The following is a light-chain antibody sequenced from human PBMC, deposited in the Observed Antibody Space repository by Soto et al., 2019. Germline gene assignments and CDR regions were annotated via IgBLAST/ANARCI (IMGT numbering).Light chain of an antibody. V-gene: IGKV1-5*01. CDR2: DAS. CDR3: QQYHTYPTWT. J-gene: IGKJ1*01. Sequence: DFQMPQSPSTLSASVGDRVTITCRASQNIRSRLAWFQQKPGKAPKLLIYDASSLESGVPQRFSGSGSGTEFTLTISSLQPDDFATYYCQQYHTYPTWTFGPGTKVDIK. CDR1: QNIRSR.